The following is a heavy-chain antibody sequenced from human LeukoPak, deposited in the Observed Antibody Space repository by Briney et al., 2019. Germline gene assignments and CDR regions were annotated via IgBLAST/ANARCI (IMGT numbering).Heavy chain of an antibody. CDR2: IIPTFGSS. V-gene: IGHV1-69*13. Sequence: ASVKVSCKASGGTFSSYAISWVRQAPGQGLEWMGGIIPTFGSSNYAQKFQGRVTITADESTTTAYMELSSLRSEDTAVYYCARVTHTELSTWFDPWGQGTLVTVSS. D-gene: IGHD5-18*01. CDR3: ARVTHTELSTWFDP. CDR1: GGTFSSYA. J-gene: IGHJ5*02.